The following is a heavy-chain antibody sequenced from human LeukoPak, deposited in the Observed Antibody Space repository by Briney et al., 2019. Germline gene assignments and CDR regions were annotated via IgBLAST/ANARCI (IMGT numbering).Heavy chain of an antibody. D-gene: IGHD6-13*01. CDR2: IYYSGST. V-gene: IGHV4-59*01. J-gene: IGHJ6*03. CDR3: ARADYSSTWSHDYYYMDV. CDR1: GGSISSYY. Sequence: PSETLSLTCTVSGGSISSYYWSWIRQPPGKGLEWIGYIYYSGSTNYNPSLKSRVTISVDTSKNQFSLKLSSVTAADTAVYYCARADYSSTWSHDYYYMDVWGKGTTVTVSS.